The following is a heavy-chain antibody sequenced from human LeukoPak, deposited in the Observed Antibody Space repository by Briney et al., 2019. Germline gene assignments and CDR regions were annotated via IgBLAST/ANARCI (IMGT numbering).Heavy chain of an antibody. CDR3: ARETLDRVATVNWFDP. V-gene: IGHV3-7*04. Sequence: PGGSLRLSRAASGFTLSSYWMSWVRQAPGKGLEWVANIKQAGSEKYYVDSVKGRFTISRDNAKNSLYLQMNSLRAEDTAVYYCARETLDRVATVNWFDPWGQGTLVTVSS. J-gene: IGHJ5*02. D-gene: IGHD5-12*01. CDR1: GFTLSSYW. CDR2: IKQAGSEK.